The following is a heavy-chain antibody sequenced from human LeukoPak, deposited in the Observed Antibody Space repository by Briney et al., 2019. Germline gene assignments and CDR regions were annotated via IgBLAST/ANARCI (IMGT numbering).Heavy chain of an antibody. CDR1: GGTFSSYA. V-gene: IGHV1-69*13. CDR2: IIPIFGTA. J-gene: IGHJ4*02. CDR3: ASIPGISVSAYYFDY. Sequence: SVKVSCKASGGTFSSYAISWVRQAPGQGLEWMGGIIPIFGTANYAQKFQGRVTITADESTSTAYMELSSLRSEDTAVYYCASIPGISVSAYYFDYWGQGTLVTVSS. D-gene: IGHD6-19*01.